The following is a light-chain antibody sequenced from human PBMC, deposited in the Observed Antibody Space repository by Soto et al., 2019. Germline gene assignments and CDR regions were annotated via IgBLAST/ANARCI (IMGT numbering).Light chain of an antibody. CDR3: ETWDSNTSV. Sequence: QPVLTQSSSASASLGSSVKLTCTLSSGHSSYIIAWHQQQPGKAPRYLMKLEGSGSYNKGSGVPDRFSGSSSGADRYLTISNPQSEDEADYYCETWDSNTSVFGGGTKLTVL. CDR1: SGHSSYI. CDR2: LEGSGSY. V-gene: IGLV4-60*03. J-gene: IGLJ2*01.